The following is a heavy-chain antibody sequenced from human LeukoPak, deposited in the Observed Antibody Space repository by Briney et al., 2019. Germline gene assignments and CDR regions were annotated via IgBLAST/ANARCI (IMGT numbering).Heavy chain of an antibody. Sequence: ASVKVSCKASGYTFNDYYMHWVRQAPGQGLEWMGWISAYNGNTNYAQKLQGRVTMTTDTSTSTAYMELRSLRSDDTAVYYCARDYGSGWGFDYWGQGTLVTVSS. CDR1: GYTFNDYY. CDR3: ARDYGSGWGFDY. D-gene: IGHD6-19*01. V-gene: IGHV1-18*04. CDR2: ISAYNGNT. J-gene: IGHJ4*02.